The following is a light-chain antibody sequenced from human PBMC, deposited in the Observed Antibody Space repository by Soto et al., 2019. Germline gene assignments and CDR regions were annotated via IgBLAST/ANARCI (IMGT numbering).Light chain of an antibody. J-gene: IGLJ2*01. V-gene: IGLV1-51*02. CDR1: TSKIGYNF. Sequence: QSVLTQPPSVSAAPGQRVTISWSGSTSKIGYNFVSWYQQFPGAAPKLLIFENDKRVSGTPDRFSGSKSGTSGTLAITGLQAGDEADYYCATWESSLSIAVFGGGTKVTVL. CDR3: ATWESSLSIAV. CDR2: END.